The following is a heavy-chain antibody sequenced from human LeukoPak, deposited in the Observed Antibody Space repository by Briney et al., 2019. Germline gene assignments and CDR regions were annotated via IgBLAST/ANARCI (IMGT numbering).Heavy chain of an antibody. CDR1: GLNFGESA. CDR3: AKESGKFDY. Sequence: PGGSLRLSCAASGLNFGESAMHWVRQAPGKGLEWVSLISADGGSAFSADSVKGRFSISRDNSKNSLYLQMDSLRSEDTAMYYCAKESGKFDYWGQGTLVVVSS. V-gene: IGHV3-43*02. CDR2: ISADGGSA. J-gene: IGHJ4*02.